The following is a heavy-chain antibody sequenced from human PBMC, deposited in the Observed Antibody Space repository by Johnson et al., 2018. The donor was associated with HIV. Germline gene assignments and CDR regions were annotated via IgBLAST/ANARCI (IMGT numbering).Heavy chain of an antibody. Sequence: GLLQPGRSRRLSLSASVFTFSYYSMHWVRQAPGKGLEWVAVISHDGSNKYSAASVRGRFPISRDKSRNTLYLQMNSLRAEDTAVHYCAREGNYFDSSSHVFDIWGQGTMVTVSS. CDR3: AREGNYFDSSSHVFDI. CDR2: ISHDGSNK. J-gene: IGHJ3*02. V-gene: IGHV3-30-3*01. D-gene: IGHD3-22*01. CDR1: VFTFSYYS.